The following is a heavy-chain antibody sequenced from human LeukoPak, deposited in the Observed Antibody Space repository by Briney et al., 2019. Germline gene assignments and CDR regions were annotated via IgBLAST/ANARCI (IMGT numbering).Heavy chain of an antibody. CDR3: ARRSGYIHGTDY. D-gene: IGHD5-18*01. V-gene: IGHV5-51*01. CDR1: GYRFTNYW. Sequence: GESLKISCKASGYRFTNYWIGWVRQMPGKGLEWMGVIYPGDSDTTYSPSFQGQVTISADKSISTAYLQWSSLKASDTAMYYCARRSGYIHGTDYWSQGTLVTVSS. CDR2: IYPGDSDT. J-gene: IGHJ4*02.